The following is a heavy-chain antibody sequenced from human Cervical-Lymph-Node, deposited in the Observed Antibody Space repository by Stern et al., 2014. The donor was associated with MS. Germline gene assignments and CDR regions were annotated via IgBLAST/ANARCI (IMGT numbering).Heavy chain of an antibody. CDR1: GYSFATYW. J-gene: IGHJ4*02. Sequence: VQLVESGAEVKKPGESLKISCKGSGYSFATYWIGWVRQMPGKGLEWVGIIYPLNSDARYSPSFQGQVTISADKSINTAFLQWSSLKASDTAIYYCARQRYFDYWGQGTLVTVSS. CDR2: IYPLNSDA. V-gene: IGHV5-51*01. CDR3: ARQRYFDY.